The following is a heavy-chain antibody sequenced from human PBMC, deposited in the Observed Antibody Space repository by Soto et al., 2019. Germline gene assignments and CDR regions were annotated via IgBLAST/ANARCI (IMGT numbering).Heavy chain of an antibody. D-gene: IGHD6-19*01. CDR2: INHSGST. CDR3: ARWWLAPHYYYGMDV. J-gene: IGHJ6*02. Sequence: QVQLQQWGAGLLKPSETLSLTCAVYGGSFGGYYWSWIRQPPGKGLEWIGEINHSGSTNYNPSLKSRVTISVDTSKNQFSLKLSSVTAADTAVYYCARWWLAPHYYYGMDVWGQGTTVTVSS. CDR1: GGSFGGYY. V-gene: IGHV4-34*01.